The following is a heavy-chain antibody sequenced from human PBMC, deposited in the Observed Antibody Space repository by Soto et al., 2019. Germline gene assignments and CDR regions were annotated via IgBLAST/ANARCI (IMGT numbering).Heavy chain of an antibody. Sequence: GGSLRLSCAASGFTFSSYGMHWVRQAPGKGLEWVAVISYDGSNKYYADSVKGRFTISRDNSKNTLYLQMNSLRAEDTAVYYCAIDREYGGYVGYIDYWGQGTLGTV. D-gene: IGHD4-17*01. CDR2: ISYDGSNK. V-gene: IGHV3-30*03. CDR3: AIDREYGGYVGYIDY. CDR1: GFTFSSYG. J-gene: IGHJ4*02.